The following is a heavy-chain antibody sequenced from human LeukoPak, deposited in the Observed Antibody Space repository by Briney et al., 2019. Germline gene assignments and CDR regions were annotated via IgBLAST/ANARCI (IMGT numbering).Heavy chain of an antibody. D-gene: IGHD3-10*01. CDR2: INPNSGGT. CDR3: ARDYYYASGSSNFDY. Sequence: ASVKVSCKASGYTFTGYYMHWVRQAPGQGLEWMGWINPNSGGTNYAQKFQGRVTMTRDTSISTAYMELSSLKSDDMAVYYCARDYYYASGSSNFDYWGPGTLVTVSS. J-gene: IGHJ4*02. V-gene: IGHV1-2*02. CDR1: GYTFTGYY.